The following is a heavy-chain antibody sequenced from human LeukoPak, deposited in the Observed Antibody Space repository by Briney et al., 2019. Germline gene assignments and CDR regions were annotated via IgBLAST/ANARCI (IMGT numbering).Heavy chain of an antibody. CDR3: AKWGCSGGSCYPFAY. V-gene: IGHV3-23*01. CDR1: GFTVSSNS. CDR2: MSGSGGRT. D-gene: IGHD2-15*01. Sequence: PGGSLRLSCTVSGFTVSSNSMSWVRQAPGKGLEWVSAMSGSGGRTYYADSVKGRFTISRDNSKNTLYLQMNSLRAEDTAVYYCAKWGCSGGSCYPFAYWGQGTLVTVSS. J-gene: IGHJ4*02.